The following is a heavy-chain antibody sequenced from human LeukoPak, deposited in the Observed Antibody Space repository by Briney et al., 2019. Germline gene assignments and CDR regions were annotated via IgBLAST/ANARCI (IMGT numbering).Heavy chain of an antibody. CDR1: GGSISSSSYY. J-gene: IGHJ4*02. CDR2: VYTSGRT. V-gene: IGHV4-61*09. Sequence: SETLSLTCTVSGGSISSSSYYWSWIRQSAGTGLEWIGHVYTSGRTNYNPSLKSRVTTSVETSKNQFSLKLSSVTAADTAVYYCARLVCSTSCYAGGWYFDYWGQGTLVTVSS. D-gene: IGHD2-2*01. CDR3: ARLVCSTSCYAGGWYFDY.